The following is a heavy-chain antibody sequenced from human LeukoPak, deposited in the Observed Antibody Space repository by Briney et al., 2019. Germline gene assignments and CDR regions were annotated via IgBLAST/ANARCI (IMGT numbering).Heavy chain of an antibody. J-gene: IGHJ4*02. D-gene: IGHD5-24*01. V-gene: IGHV4-59*08. CDR2: IYYSGST. Sequence: SETLSLTCTVSGGSISSYYWSWIRQPPGKGLEWIGYIYYSGSTNCNPSLKSRVTISVDTAKNQFSLKLSSVTAADTAVYYCARQARGDGYNSVWGQGTLVTVSS. CDR1: GGSISSYY. CDR3: ARQARGDGYNSV.